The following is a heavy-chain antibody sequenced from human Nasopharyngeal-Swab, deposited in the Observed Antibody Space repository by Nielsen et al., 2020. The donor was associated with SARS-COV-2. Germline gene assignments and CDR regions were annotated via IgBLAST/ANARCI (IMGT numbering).Heavy chain of an antibody. CDR2: IDPSDSYT. D-gene: IGHD2-15*01. Sequence: GASRQMAWKCSGCSFISYWISWVRQMPGKGLEWMGRIDPSDSYTNYSPSFQGHVTISADKSISTAYLQWSSLKASDTAMYYCARLGVYCSGGSCYGWFDPWGQGTLVTVSS. CDR3: ARLGVYCSGGSCYGWFDP. V-gene: IGHV5-10-1*01. J-gene: IGHJ5*02. CDR1: GCSFISYW.